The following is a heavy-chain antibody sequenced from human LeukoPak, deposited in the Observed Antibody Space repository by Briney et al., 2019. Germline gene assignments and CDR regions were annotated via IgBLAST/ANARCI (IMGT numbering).Heavy chain of an antibody. Sequence: PWECLKISCKGSGYSFSSYWIGWVRQMPGKGLEWMGIIYPGDSDTRYSPSFQGQVTISAAKSISTAYLQWSSLKASDTAMYYCARQDGSSWSFHYWGQGTLVTVSS. CDR2: IYPGDSDT. CDR3: ARQDGSSWSFHY. D-gene: IGHD6-13*01. CDR1: GYSFSSYW. V-gene: IGHV5-51*01. J-gene: IGHJ4*02.